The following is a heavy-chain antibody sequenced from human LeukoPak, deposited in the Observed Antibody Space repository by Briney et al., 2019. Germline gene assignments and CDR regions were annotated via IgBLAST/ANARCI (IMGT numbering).Heavy chain of an antibody. V-gene: IGHV3-53*01. J-gene: IGHJ4*02. CDR3: ARDQPPESGWYVGLWDY. D-gene: IGHD6-19*01. CDR1: GFTFSSNY. CDR2: IYSDGTT. Sequence: PGGSLRLSCAVSGFTFSSNYMSWVRQAPGKGLEWVSVIYSDGTTYYADSVKGRFTISRDNSKNTVHLQMNSLRPEDTAVYYCARDQPPESGWYVGLWDYWGQGTLVTVSS.